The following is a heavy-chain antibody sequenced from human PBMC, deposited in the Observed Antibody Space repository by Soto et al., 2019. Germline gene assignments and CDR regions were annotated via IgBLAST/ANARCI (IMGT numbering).Heavy chain of an antibody. CDR3: ARPRTDAFDI. CDR1: GYIFTSYW. CDR2: IDPSDSYT. V-gene: IGHV5-10-1*01. J-gene: IGHJ3*02. Sequence: GESLKISCNGSGYIFTSYWISWVRQMPGKGLEWMGRIDPSDSYTNYSPSFQGHVTISADKSISTAYLQWSSLKASDTAMYYCARPRTDAFDIWGQGTMVTVSS.